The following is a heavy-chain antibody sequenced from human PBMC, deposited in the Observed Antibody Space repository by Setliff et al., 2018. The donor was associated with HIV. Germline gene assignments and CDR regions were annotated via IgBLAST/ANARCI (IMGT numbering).Heavy chain of an antibody. V-gene: IGHV1-2*02. Sequence: ASVKVSCKVSGYTLTELSMHWVRQAPGKGLEWMGWINPNSGGTNYAQKFQGRVTMTRDTSISTAYMELSRLRSDDTAVYYCARDFAGYDILTGYTPRYAFDIWGQGTMVTVSS. CDR1: GYTLTELS. D-gene: IGHD3-9*01. CDR2: INPNSGGT. J-gene: IGHJ3*02. CDR3: ARDFAGYDILTGYTPRYAFDI.